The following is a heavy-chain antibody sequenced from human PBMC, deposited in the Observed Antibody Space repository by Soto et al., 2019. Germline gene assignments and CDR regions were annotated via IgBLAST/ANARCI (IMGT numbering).Heavy chain of an antibody. J-gene: IGHJ5*02. CDR1: GGSISSGGYS. CDR3: DRKDDYRKKRWLDH. Sequence: PSETLSLTCAVSGGSISSGGYSWSWIRQPPGKGLEWIGYIYHSGSTYYNPSLKSRVTISVDRSKNQFSLKLSSVTAADTAVYYCDRKDDYRKKRWLDHWGKGTLVTV. CDR2: IYHSGST. D-gene: IGHD4-4*01. V-gene: IGHV4-30-2*01.